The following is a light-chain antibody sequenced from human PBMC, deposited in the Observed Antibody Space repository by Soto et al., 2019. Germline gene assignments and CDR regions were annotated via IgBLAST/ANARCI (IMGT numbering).Light chain of an antibody. CDR3: QSYDGSLSGPVV. V-gene: IGLV1-44*01. J-gene: IGLJ2*01. Sequence: QSVLTQPPSASGTPGQRVTISCSGSSSNIGSNAVNWYQQLPGTAPKLLIYTFAQRPSGVPDRFSGSKSGTSASLAISGLQSEDEADYYCQSYDGSLSGPVVFGGGTKLTVL. CDR2: TFA. CDR1: SSNIGSNA.